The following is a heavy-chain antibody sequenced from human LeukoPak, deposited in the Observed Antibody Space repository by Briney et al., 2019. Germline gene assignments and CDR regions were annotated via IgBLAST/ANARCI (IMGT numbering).Heavy chain of an antibody. CDR1: GFIFSNYA. V-gene: IGHV3-23*01. CDR3: AKGGPGEACGSDV. J-gene: IGHJ6*02. D-gene: IGHD2-2*01. Sequence: GGSLRLSCAASGFIFSNYAMTWVRQAPGKGLEYISSITDSGGSAYYADSVKGRFTLSRDNSRDTLYLHLDSLRAEDPALYYCAKGGPGEACGSDVWGQGTTVIVSS. CDR2: ITDSGGSA.